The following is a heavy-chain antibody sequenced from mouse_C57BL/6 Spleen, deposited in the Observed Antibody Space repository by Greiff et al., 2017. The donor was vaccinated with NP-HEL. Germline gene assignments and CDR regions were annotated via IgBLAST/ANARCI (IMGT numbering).Heavy chain of an antibody. CDR2: IDPSDSYT. Sequence: QQSCKASVYTFTSYWMHWVKQRPGQGLEWIGEIDPSDSYTNYNQKFKGKSTLTVDKSSSTAYMQLSSLTSEDSAVYYCARGETLYWYFDGWGTGTTVTVSS. CDR3: ARGETLYWYFDG. CDR1: VYTFTSYW. J-gene: IGHJ1*03. V-gene: IGHV1-69*01.